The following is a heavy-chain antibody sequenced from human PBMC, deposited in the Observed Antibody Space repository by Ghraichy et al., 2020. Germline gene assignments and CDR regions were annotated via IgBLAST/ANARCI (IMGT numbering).Heavy chain of an antibody. J-gene: IGHJ4*02. D-gene: IGHD3-22*01. Sequence: ASVKVSCKASGYTFTSYYMHWVRQAPGQGLEWMGIINPSGGSTSYAQKFQGRVTMTRDTSPSTVYMDLSSLRSEDTAVYYCARDTTPSYYDSSGPSYDYWGQGTLVTVSS. CDR1: GYTFTSYY. CDR3: ARDTTPSYYDSSGPSYDY. CDR2: INPSGGST. V-gene: IGHV1-46*01.